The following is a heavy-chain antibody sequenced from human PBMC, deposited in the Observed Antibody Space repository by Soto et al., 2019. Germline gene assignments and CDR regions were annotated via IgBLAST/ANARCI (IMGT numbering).Heavy chain of an antibody. CDR2: IYSGGST. Sequence: GGSLRLSCAASGFTVSSNYMSWVRQAPGKGLEWVSVIYSGGSTYYADSVKGRFTISRDNSKNTLYLQMNSLRAEDTAVYYCAGMNTASYYYYGMDVWGQGTTVTVS. D-gene: IGHD5-18*01. CDR3: AGMNTASYYYYGMDV. V-gene: IGHV3-53*01. CDR1: GFTVSSNY. J-gene: IGHJ6*02.